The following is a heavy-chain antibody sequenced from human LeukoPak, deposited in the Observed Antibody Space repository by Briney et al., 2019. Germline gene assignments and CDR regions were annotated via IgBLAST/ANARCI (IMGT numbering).Heavy chain of an antibody. D-gene: IGHD5-24*01. CDR3: ASRRVGDGYTNSWFDP. V-gene: IGHV4-39*01. CDR2: IYYSSST. Sequence: SETLSLTCTVSGCSISSSSYYWGRIRPPPGKGLEWVGTIYYSSSTYSNPSLKSRVSISVDTSKNQFSLKLSSVTAADTAVYYCASRRVGDGYTNSWFDPWGQGTLVTVSS. J-gene: IGHJ5*02. CDR1: GCSISSSSYY.